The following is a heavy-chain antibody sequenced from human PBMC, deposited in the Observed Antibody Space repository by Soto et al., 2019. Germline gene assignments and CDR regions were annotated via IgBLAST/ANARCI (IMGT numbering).Heavy chain of an antibody. CDR2: VYYSGTT. J-gene: IGHJ4*02. CDR1: GGSVSNKTYY. D-gene: IGHD4-17*01. CDR3: ARTTAVPNTLRSRYFFDY. Sequence: SETLSLTCSVSGGSVSNKTYYWSWIRQPPGKRLEWIGYVYYSGTTNYNPSLKSRVTISVDLSKNQFSLGLSSVTTAETALYYCARTTAVPNTLRSRYFFDYWGQGTLVAVSS. V-gene: IGHV4-61*01.